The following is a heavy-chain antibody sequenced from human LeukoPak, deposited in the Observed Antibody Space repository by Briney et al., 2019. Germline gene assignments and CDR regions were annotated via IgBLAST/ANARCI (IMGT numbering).Heavy chain of an antibody. V-gene: IGHV3-49*04. Sequence: PGRSMSLSCTASGLTFGVYSTRWVRHAPGKGLEWVGVIRSKAYGGTTEYAAAVKGRFTISRDDSKSNDYLQMNSLKSEDTAVYHCLYYYDSSGYFLPDHWGQGALVTVSS. CDR1: GLTFGVYS. J-gene: IGHJ4*02. CDR2: IRSKAYGGTT. CDR3: LYYYDSSGYFLPDH. D-gene: IGHD3-22*01.